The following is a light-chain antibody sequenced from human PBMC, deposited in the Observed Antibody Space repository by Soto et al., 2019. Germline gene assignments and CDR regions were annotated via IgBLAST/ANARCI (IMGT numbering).Light chain of an antibody. V-gene: IGLV1-51*01. CDR1: TSNIGNNY. Sequence: QSVLTQPPSVSSASGLKVTISCSGSTSNIGNNYVSWYQQLPGTAPKLLIYDNNRRPSGIPDRFSASKSGTSATLGITGLQTGDEADYYCATWDSSLSGGVFGGGTKATVL. CDR2: DNN. J-gene: IGLJ3*02. CDR3: ATWDSSLSGGV.